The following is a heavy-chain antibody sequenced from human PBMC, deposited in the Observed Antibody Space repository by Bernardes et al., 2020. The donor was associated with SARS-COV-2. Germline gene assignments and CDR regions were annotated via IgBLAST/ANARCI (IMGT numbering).Heavy chain of an antibody. V-gene: IGHV3-73*01. D-gene: IGHD6-13*01. CDR3: TIRLVPVGTFDY. Sequence: SLILSCEASGFVFSDSAIHWVRQASGKGLEWVGRIRSKANSHATTSAASVQGRFTISRDDSKNTAYLQMNSLKTEDTAVYYCTIRLVPVGTFDYWGQGTLVTVSS. CDR2: IRSKANSHAT. CDR1: GFVFSDSA. J-gene: IGHJ4*02.